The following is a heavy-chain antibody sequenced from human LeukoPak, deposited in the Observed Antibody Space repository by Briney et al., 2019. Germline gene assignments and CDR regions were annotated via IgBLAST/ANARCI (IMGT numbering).Heavy chain of an antibody. CDR2: ITSSSNTI. Sequence: GGSLRLSCAASGFTFSSYSMNWVRQTPGKGLEWVSYITSSSNTIYYADSVKGRFTISRDNAKNSLYLQMNSLRAEDTAVYYCARRGAVAGTTDYWGQGTLVTVSS. J-gene: IGHJ4*02. CDR3: ARRGAVAGTTDY. CDR1: GFTFSSYS. V-gene: IGHV3-48*04. D-gene: IGHD6-19*01.